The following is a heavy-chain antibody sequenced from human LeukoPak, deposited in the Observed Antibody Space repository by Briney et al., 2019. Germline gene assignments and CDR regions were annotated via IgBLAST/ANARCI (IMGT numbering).Heavy chain of an antibody. V-gene: IGHV3-15*05. CDR3: ARGDDFSGDY. CDR2: IKSKTDGGTT. Sequence: GGSLRLSCAASGFTFSNTWMSWVRQAPGKGLEWVGRIKSKTDGGTTDYAAPVKGRFTISRDNAKNSLYLQMNSLRAEDTAVYYCARGDDFSGDYWGQGTLVTVSS. D-gene: IGHD3-16*01. CDR1: GFTFSNTW. J-gene: IGHJ4*02.